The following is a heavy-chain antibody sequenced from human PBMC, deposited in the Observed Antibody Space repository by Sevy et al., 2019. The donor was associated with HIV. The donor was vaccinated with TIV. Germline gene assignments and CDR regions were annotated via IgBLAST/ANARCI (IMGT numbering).Heavy chain of an antibody. CDR3: AQETFGRFDS. CDR1: GFSFSAYW. D-gene: IGHD1-26*01. J-gene: IGHJ4*02. V-gene: IGHV3-7*01. CDR2: IKPDGSDK. Sequence: GGCLRLSCAASGFSFSAYWMNCVRQAPGKGLEWVANIKPDGSDKHYVDSAEGRFTISRDNAKNSLYLQMNSLRVEDTAMYYCAQETFGRFDSWGQGTSVDVSS.